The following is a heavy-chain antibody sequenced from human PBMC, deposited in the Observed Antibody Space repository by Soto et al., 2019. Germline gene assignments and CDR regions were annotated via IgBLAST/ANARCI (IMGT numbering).Heavy chain of an antibody. J-gene: IGHJ3*02. D-gene: IGHD6-19*01. CDR2: ISSSKTYI. Sequence: EVQLVESGGGLVQPGQSLRVSCAASGFSFSSYSMNWVRQAPGKGLEWISYISSSKTYIWYADSVKGRFTISRDNAKNSLSLQMNSLRDEDTAVYYCVRDSRWAFDIWGRGTMFTVSS. V-gene: IGHV3-48*02. CDR3: VRDSRWAFDI. CDR1: GFSFSSYS.